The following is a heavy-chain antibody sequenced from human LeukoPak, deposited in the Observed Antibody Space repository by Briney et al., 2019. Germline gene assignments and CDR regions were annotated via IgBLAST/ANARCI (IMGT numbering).Heavy chain of an antibody. D-gene: IGHD2-2*01. V-gene: IGHV4-39*07. CDR3: AGATRGAFDI. Sequence: PSETLSLTCTVSGGSISSSSYYWGWIRQPPGKGLEWIGSIYHSGSTYYNPSLKSRVTISVDTSKNQFSLKLSSVTAADTAVYYCAGATRGAFDIWGQGTMVTVSS. CDR2: IYHSGST. CDR1: GGSISSSSYY. J-gene: IGHJ3*02.